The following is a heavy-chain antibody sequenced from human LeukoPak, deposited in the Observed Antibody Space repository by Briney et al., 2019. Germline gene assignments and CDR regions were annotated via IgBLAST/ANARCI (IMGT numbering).Heavy chain of an antibody. V-gene: IGHV3-23*01. D-gene: IGHD5-12*01. CDR2: ISISGGST. J-gene: IGHJ4*02. CDR1: GFTFSNYA. Sequence: PGGSLRLSCAASGFTFSNYAMNWVRRAPGKGLEWVSTISISGGSTYYTDSVKGRFTISRDNSKNTLYLQMNSLRAEDTAVYYCAKGATLNGGYDLDYWGQGTLVTVSS. CDR3: AKGATLNGGYDLDY.